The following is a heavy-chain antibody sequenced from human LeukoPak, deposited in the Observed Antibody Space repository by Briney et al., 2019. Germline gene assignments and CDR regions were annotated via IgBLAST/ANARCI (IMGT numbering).Heavy chain of an antibody. D-gene: IGHD3-10*01. CDR1: GFTFSSYG. J-gene: IGHJ3*02. V-gene: IGHV3-33*06. Sequence: PGGSLRLSCAASGFTFSSYGMHWVRQAPGKGLEWVAVIWYDGSNKYYADSVKGRFTISRDNSKNTLYLQMDSLRAEDTAVYYCAKGRGAFNAFDIWGQGTMVTVSS. CDR2: IWYDGSNK. CDR3: AKGRGAFNAFDI.